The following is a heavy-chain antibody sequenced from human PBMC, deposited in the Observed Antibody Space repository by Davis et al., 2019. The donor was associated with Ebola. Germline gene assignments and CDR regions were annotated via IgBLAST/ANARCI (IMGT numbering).Heavy chain of an antibody. D-gene: IGHD6-13*01. CDR2: INPNSGGT. J-gene: IGHJ4*02. V-gene: IGHV1-2*02. CDR3: ARLPGEAAAGFDY. Sequence: ASVKVSCKASGYTFTGYYMHWVRQAPGQGLEWMGWINPNSGGTNYAQKFQGRVTMTTDTSTSTAYMELRSLRSDDTAVYYCARLPGEAAAGFDYWGQGTLVTVSS. CDR1: GYTFTGYY.